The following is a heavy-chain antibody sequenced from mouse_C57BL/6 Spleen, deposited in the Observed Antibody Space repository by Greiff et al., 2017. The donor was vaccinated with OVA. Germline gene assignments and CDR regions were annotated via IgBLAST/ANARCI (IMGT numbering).Heavy chain of an antibody. V-gene: IGHV1-50*01. CDR3: AILSTPFAY. CDR1: GYTFTSYW. CDR2: IDPSDSYT. J-gene: IGHJ3*01. D-gene: IGHD5-1*01. Sequence: VQLQQPGAELVKPGASVKLSCKASGYTFTSYWMQWVKQRPGQGLEWIGEIDPSDSYTNYNQKFKGKATLTVDTSSSTAYMQLSSLTSEDSAVYYCAILSTPFAYWGQGTLVTVSA.